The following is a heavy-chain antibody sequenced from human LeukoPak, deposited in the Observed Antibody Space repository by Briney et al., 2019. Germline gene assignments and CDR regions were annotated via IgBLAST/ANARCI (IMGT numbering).Heavy chain of an antibody. D-gene: IGHD3-22*01. J-gene: IGHJ5*02. CDR3: ARDYDSSGSPHGWFDP. Sequence: ASVKVSCKASGYTFTGYYMHWVRQAPGQGLEWMGWINPNSGGTNYAQKFQGRVTMTRDTSISTAYMELSRPRSGDTAVYYCARDYDSSGSPHGWFDPWGQGTLVTVSS. CDR2: INPNSGGT. V-gene: IGHV1-2*02. CDR1: GYTFTGYY.